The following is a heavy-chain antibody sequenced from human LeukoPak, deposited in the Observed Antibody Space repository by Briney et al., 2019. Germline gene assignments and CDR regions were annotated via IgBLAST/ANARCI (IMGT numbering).Heavy chain of an antibody. V-gene: IGHV4-38-2*02. J-gene: IGHJ4*02. CDR3: ARERRDGYKYYFED. Sequence: PWETLSHTCTASGYSISSGYYCGWIRQPPGKGLEWIGSIYHSGSTYYNPSLKSRVTISVDTSKNQFSLKLSSVTAADTAVYYCARERRDGYKYYFEDWGQGSLLTVSS. CDR2: IYHSGST. D-gene: IGHD5-24*01. CDR1: GYSISSGYY.